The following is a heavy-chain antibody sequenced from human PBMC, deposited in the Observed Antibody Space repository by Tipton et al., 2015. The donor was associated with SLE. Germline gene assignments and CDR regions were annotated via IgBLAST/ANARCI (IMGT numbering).Heavy chain of an antibody. D-gene: IGHD1-14*01. CDR1: GFMFRSYC. Sequence: SLRLSCSAAGFMFRSYCMAWVRQAPGKGLEWVANIKEDGSEEYYVDSVRGRFTISKDNANNSLVLQMSSLRAEDTAIYYCARHSGTPDSACDNWGQGTLVTVSS. V-gene: IGHV3-7*03. J-gene: IGHJ4*02. CDR3: ARHSGTPDSACDN. CDR2: IKEDGSEE.